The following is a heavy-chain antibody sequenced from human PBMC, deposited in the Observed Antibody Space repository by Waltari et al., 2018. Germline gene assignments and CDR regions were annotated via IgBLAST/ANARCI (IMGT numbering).Heavy chain of an antibody. Sequence: QVQLVQSGAEVKKPGASVKVSCKASGYTFTSYYMHWVRQAPGQGLKWMGIINPIGGSTSYAQKFQGRVTMTRNTSTSTVYMELSSLGSEDTAVYYCARENWNDDCWGQGTLVTVSS. V-gene: IGHV1-46*01. D-gene: IGHD1-1*01. CDR3: ARENWNDDC. J-gene: IGHJ4*02. CDR1: GYTFTSYY. CDR2: INPIGGST.